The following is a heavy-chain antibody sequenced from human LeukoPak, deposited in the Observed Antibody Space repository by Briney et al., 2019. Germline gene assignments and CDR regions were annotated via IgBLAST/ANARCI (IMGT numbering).Heavy chain of an antibody. CDR1: GFTFKLYW. Sequence: GGSLRLSCAASGFTFKLYWMHWVRHVPGKRPVWVSRINDDGSDTIYADSVRGRFTISRDDAKNTVYLQMNNLRAEDTAVYYCVRGGPSTWCWGQGTLVTVSS. D-gene: IGHD2-15*01. V-gene: IGHV3-74*01. CDR3: VRGGPSTWC. J-gene: IGHJ4*02. CDR2: INDDGSDT.